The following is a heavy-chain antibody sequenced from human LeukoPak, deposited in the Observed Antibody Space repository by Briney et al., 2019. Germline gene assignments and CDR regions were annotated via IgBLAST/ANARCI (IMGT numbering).Heavy chain of an antibody. CDR2: ITSSSSYI. D-gene: IGHD5-24*01. CDR3: AREMATRAFDI. V-gene: IGHV3-21*01. J-gene: IGHJ3*02. CDR1: GFTFSSYS. Sequence: PGGSLRLSCAASGFTFSSYSMNWVRQASGKGLEWVSSITSSSSYIYYADSVKGRFTISRDNAKNSLYLQMNSLRAEDTAVYYCAREMATRAFDIWGQGTMVTVSS.